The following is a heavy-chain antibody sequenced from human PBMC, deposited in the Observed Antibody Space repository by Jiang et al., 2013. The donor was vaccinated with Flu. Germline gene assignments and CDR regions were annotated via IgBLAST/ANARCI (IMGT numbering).Heavy chain of an antibody. CDR3: TRDLVRDIIMIPATYFDS. J-gene: IGHJ4*01. V-gene: IGHV3-49*03. CDR1: GFTFGDYG. Sequence: LVESGGGLVQPGRSLRLSCTASGFTFGDYGMSWFRQAPGKGLEWVGFIRSKLYHGTTDYAASVKGRFTISRDDSKSIAYLQMSSLRTEDTAVYYCTRDLVRDIIMIPATYFDSWARNPGHRLL. CDR2: IRSKLYHGTT. D-gene: IGHD2-2*01.